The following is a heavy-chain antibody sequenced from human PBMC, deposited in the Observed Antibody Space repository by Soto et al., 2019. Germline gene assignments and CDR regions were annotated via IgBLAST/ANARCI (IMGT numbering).Heavy chain of an antibody. CDR2: ISAYNGNT. Sequence: QVQLVQSGAEVKKPGASVKVSCKASGYTFTSYGISWVRQAPGQGLEWMGWISAYNGNTNYAQKLQGRVTMTTDTSTSTAYMELRSLRSDDTAVYYCARDHVFVLKAPGGTFYYGMDVWGQGTTVTVSS. D-gene: IGHD2-8*01. V-gene: IGHV1-18*01. CDR1: GYTFTSYG. J-gene: IGHJ6*02. CDR3: ARDHVFVLKAPGGTFYYGMDV.